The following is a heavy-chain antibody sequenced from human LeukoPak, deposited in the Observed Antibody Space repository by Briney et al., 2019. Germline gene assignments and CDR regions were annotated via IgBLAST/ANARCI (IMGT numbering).Heavy chain of an antibody. CDR1: GDSMSDYF. V-gene: IGHV4-59*01. Sequence: SETLSLTCTASGDSMSDYFWTWIRQPPGKGLEWIGYIYYSGSTNYNPSLKSRVTISVDTSKNQFSLRLRSVTAADTAVYYCARTMITFGGVIDAIDYWGQGTLVTVSS. CDR2: IYYSGST. J-gene: IGHJ4*02. CDR3: ARTMITFGGVIDAIDY. D-gene: IGHD3-16*02.